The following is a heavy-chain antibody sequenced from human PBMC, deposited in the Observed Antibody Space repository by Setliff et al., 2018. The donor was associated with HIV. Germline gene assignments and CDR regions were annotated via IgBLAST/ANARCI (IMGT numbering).Heavy chain of an antibody. CDR1: GYTFKTYG. J-gene: IGHJ1*01. CDR3: ARGISRDSSGYYRDEYFQH. D-gene: IGHD3-22*01. CDR2: ISPYNGDT. V-gene: IGHV1-18*01. Sequence: ASVKVSCKASGYTFKTYGISWVRQAPGQGLEWMGWISPYNGDTRYAQKFQGRVTLTTDTTTNTAYMEVRTLRSDDTAVYYCARGISRDSSGYYRDEYFQHWGQGTRVTVSS.